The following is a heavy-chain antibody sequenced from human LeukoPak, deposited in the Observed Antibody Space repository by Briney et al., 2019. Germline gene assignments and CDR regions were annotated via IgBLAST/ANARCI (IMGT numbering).Heavy chain of an antibody. Sequence: GGSLRLSCAASGFTFSTNYMSWVRQAPGKGLEWVSVIYSGGSPYYADSVKGRFTISRGNSKNTLYLQMNSLRAEDTAVYYCARDAGIAVAGTPTGGDYWGQGTLVTVSS. V-gene: IGHV3-53*01. CDR1: GFTFSTNY. J-gene: IGHJ4*02. CDR2: IYSGGSP. CDR3: ARDAGIAVAGTPTGGDY. D-gene: IGHD6-19*01.